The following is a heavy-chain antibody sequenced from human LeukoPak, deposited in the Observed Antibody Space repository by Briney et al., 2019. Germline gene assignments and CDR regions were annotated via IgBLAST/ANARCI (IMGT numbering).Heavy chain of an antibody. CDR1: GGSISSSSYY. CDR3: ARTACDSSGNFFDY. Sequence: SETLSLTCTVSGGSISSSSYYWGWIRQPPGKGLEWIGSIYYSGSTYYNPSLKSRVTISIDTSKKQFSLKLSSVTAADTAVYYCARTACDSSGNFFDYWGQGALVTVSS. V-gene: IGHV4-39*07. D-gene: IGHD3-22*01. J-gene: IGHJ4*02. CDR2: IYYSGST.